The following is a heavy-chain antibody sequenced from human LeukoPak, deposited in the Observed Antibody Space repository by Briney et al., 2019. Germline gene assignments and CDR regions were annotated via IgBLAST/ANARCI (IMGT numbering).Heavy chain of an antibody. Sequence: GASVKVSCKASGYTFTSYDINWVRQATGQGLEWMGWMNPNSGNTGYAQKFQGRVTMTRNTSISTAYMELSSLRSEDTAVYYCARGRSQKDYSSGYSLIDYWGQGTLVTVSS. J-gene: IGHJ4*02. D-gene: IGHD3-22*01. V-gene: IGHV1-8*02. CDR1: GYTFTSYD. CDR3: ARGRSQKDYSSGYSLIDY. CDR2: MNPNSGNT.